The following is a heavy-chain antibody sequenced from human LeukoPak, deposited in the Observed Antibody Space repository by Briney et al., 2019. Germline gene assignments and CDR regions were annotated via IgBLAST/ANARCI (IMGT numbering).Heavy chain of an antibody. V-gene: IGHV4-34*01. D-gene: IGHD3-22*01. CDR1: GGSFRGYY. J-gene: IGHJ4*02. CDR2: MNHSGST. CDR3: ARGPPTDYYDSSGFYYVFDY. Sequence: SETLSLTCAVYGGSFRGYYWSWIRQPPGKGLEWIGEMNHSGSTNYNPSLKSRVTISVDTSKNQFSLKLSSVTAADTAVYFCARGPPTDYYDSSGFYYVFDYWGQGTLVTASS.